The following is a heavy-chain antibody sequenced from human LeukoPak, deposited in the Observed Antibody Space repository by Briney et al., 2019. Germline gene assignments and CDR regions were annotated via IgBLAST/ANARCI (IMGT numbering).Heavy chain of an antibody. CDR1: GGTFSSYA. D-gene: IGHD2-2*01. J-gene: IGHJ3*02. CDR2: IIPIFGTA. CDR3: AFSDIVVVPAATYDAFDI. V-gene: IGHV1-69*13. Sequence: VKVSCKASGGTFSSYAISWVRQAPGQGLEWMGGIIPIFGTANYAQKFQGRVTITTDESTSTAYMELSSLRSEDTAVYYCAFSDIVVVPAATYDAFDIWGQGTMVTVSS.